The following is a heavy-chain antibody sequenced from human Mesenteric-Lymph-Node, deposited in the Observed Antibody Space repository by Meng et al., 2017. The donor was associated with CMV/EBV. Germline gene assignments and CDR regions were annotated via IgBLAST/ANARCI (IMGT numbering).Heavy chain of an antibody. V-gene: IGHV4-34*09. Sequence: LTCAVSGGSFRGYYWSWIRQPPGKGLEWIGEINHSGSTNYNPSLKSRVTISVDTSKNQFSLKLSSVTATDTAVYYCARTSIAAAATGYWGQGTLVTVSS. J-gene: IGHJ4*02. D-gene: IGHD6-13*01. CDR3: ARTSIAAAATGY. CDR2: INHSGST. CDR1: GGSFRGYY.